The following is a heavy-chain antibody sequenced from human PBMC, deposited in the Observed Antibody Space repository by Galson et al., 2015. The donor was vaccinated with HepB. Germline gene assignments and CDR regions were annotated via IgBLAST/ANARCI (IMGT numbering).Heavy chain of an antibody. V-gene: IGHV3-48*04. D-gene: IGHD6-19*01. J-gene: IGHJ1*01. CDR2: ISSSSSTI. CDR1: GFTFSSYS. CDR3: ARVGPRAVAESLGYFQH. Sequence: SLRLSCAASGFTFSSYSMNWVRQAPGKGLEWVSYISSSSSTIYYADSVKGRFTISRDNAKNSLYLQMNSLRAEDTAVYYCARVGPRAVAESLGYFQHWGQGTLVTVSS.